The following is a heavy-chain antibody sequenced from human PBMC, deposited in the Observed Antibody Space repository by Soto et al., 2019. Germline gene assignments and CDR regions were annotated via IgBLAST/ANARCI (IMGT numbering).Heavy chain of an antibody. CDR2: IWFDGSNQ. J-gene: IGHJ4*02. D-gene: IGHD3-16*01. Sequence: QVQLVESGGGVVQPGRSLRLSCAASGFTFSSFGMHWVRQSPGKGLEWVALIWFDGSNQDYVDSVKGRFTISRDNSKKTVDLQMNSLRAEDTAVYYCARYNDRHNSHLDYWGQGILVTVSS. CDR3: ARYNDRHNSHLDY. CDR1: GFTFSSFG. V-gene: IGHV3-33*01.